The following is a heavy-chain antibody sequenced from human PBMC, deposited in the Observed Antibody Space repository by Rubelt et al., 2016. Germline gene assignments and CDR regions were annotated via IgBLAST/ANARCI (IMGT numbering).Heavy chain of an antibody. CDR2: INHSGST. CDR1: GGSFSGYY. V-gene: IGHV4-34*01. D-gene: IGHD6-13*01. CDR3: ARGRRGSSSWLGRDYYGMDV. J-gene: IGHJ6*02. Sequence: QVQLQQWGAGLLKPSEPLSLTCAVYGGSFSGYYWSWIRQPPGKGLEWIGEINHSGSTNYNPSLKSRVTISVGTSKNQFSLKLSSVAAADTAVYYWARGRRGSSSWLGRDYYGMDVWGQGTTVTVSS.